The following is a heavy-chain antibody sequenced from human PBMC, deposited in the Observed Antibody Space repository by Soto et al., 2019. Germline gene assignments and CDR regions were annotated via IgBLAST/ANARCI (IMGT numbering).Heavy chain of an antibody. D-gene: IGHD3-22*01. V-gene: IGHV4-39*01. J-gene: IGHJ6*02. CDR3: ARRSGYNFYYNYYGMDV. CDR2: IYYSGST. Sequence: SETLSLTCTVSGGSISSSNNYWGWIRQPPGKGLEWIGTIYYSGSTYYNPSLKSRVTISVDTSKNQFSLKLTSVTAADTAVYYCARRSGYNFYYNYYGMDVWGQGTTVPVSS. CDR1: GGSISSSNNY.